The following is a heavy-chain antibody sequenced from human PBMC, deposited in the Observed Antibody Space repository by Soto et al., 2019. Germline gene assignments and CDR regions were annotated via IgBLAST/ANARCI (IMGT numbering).Heavy chain of an antibody. D-gene: IGHD6-19*01. J-gene: IGHJ4*02. Sequence: GGSLRLSCAASGFTFSSYGMHWVRQAPGKGLEWVAVISYDGSNKYYADSVKGRFTISRDNSKNTLYLQMNSLRAEDTAVYYCAKAGTGSHYFDYWGQGTLVTVSS. CDR2: ISYDGSNK. CDR1: GFTFSSYG. V-gene: IGHV3-30*18. CDR3: AKAGTGSHYFDY.